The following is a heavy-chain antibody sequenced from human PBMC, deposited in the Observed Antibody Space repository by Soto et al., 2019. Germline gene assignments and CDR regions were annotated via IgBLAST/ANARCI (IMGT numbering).Heavy chain of an antibody. J-gene: IGHJ4*02. D-gene: IGHD1-1*01. CDR1: GYTLTELS. V-gene: IGHV1-24*01. Sequence: QVQLVQYGAEVKKPGASVKVSCKVSGYTLTELSMHWVRQAPGKGLEWMGGIDPEDGETIYAQKFQGRVTMTEDTSTDTAYMDLSSLRFEDTAVYYCATGGPWNSSRYYFDYWGQGTLVTVSS. CDR3: ATGGPWNSSRYYFDY. CDR2: IDPEDGET.